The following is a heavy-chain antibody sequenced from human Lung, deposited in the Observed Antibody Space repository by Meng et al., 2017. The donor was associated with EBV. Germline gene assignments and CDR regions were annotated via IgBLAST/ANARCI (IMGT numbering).Heavy chain of an antibody. CDR2: IYSSGST. D-gene: IGHD1-26*01. J-gene: IGHJ4*02. Sequence: QVQLPESGPGLVKPSQTLSLTCAVSGGSVSSGGYYWSWIRQPPGKGLEWIGYIYSSGSTYYNPSLKSRASISIDTSKNQFSLKVTSPTAADTAVYYCGVGLGSYNSHWGQGTLVTVSS. CDR1: GGSVSSGGYY. CDR3: GVGLGSYNSH. V-gene: IGHV4-30-4*01.